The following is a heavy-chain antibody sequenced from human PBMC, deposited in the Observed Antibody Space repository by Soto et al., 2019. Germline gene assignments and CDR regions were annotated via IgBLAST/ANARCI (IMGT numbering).Heavy chain of an antibody. J-gene: IGHJ4*02. D-gene: IGHD6-13*01. Sequence: QVQLVQSGAEVKKPGASVKISCKTSGYIFINYYIHWVRQAPGQGLGWVALFNPMSGSTNYAQKLQGRVTVTSDTSTSTVYMELSSLISDDTAVYYCARDLAAADYWGQGTLVTVSS. CDR1: GYIFINYY. CDR2: FNPMSGST. CDR3: ARDLAAADY. V-gene: IGHV1-46*04.